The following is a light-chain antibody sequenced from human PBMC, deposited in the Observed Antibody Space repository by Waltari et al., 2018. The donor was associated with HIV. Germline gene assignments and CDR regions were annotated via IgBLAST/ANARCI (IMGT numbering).Light chain of an antibody. V-gene: IGKV3-11*01. CDR2: EIS. CDR1: QRVSRH. Sequence: EIVLTQSPATLSVSPGERAILSCRASQRVSRHLAWYQQKSGQAPRLLIYEISTRAAGTPGRFNGSGSGTDFTLTITDVEPADVAVYYCQQRGTWPQVTFGGGTRVEI. CDR3: QQRGTWPQVT. J-gene: IGKJ4*01.